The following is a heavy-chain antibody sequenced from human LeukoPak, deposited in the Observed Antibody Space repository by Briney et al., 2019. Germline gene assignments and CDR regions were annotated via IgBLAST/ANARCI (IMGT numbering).Heavy chain of an antibody. CDR2: IYHTGNT. Sequence: PSETLSLTCTVSGGSVTSSYWSWIRQSPGRELEWIGYIYHTGNTNYNPSLEGRVTISVDTSKNQFSLKLTSVTAADTAVYYCARGFYDTRGYSNAFDMWGQGTMVTVSS. J-gene: IGHJ3*02. CDR1: GGSVTSSY. CDR3: ARGFYDTRGYSNAFDM. D-gene: IGHD3-22*01. V-gene: IGHV4-59*02.